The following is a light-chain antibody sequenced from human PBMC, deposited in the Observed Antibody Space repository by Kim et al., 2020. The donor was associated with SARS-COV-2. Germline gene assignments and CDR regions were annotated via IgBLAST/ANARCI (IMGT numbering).Light chain of an antibody. Sequence: SYELTQPPSVSVSPGQTASITCSGDKLGDEYTSWYQQKPGQSPVLVIYQDDKRPSGIPERFSGSNSGNTATLTISGTQAMDEADYYCQTWDSSVFFGGGT. CDR3: QTWDSSVF. CDR1: KLGDEY. CDR2: QDD. J-gene: IGLJ2*01. V-gene: IGLV3-1*01.